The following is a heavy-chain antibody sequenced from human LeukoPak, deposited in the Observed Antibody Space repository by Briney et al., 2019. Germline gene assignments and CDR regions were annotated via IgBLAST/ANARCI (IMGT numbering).Heavy chain of an antibody. Sequence: GASVRVSRKASGSTFTSYDINWVRQAPGKGLEWMGSMNPNSGITDYAQTFQGRVTITRNTSISTAYMKLRSLRTEDTAVDYCARGPGRGRAFDIWGQGTMVTVSS. CDR3: ARGPGRGRAFDI. CDR2: MNPNSGIT. CDR1: GSTFTSYD. D-gene: IGHD1-26*01. J-gene: IGHJ3*02. V-gene: IGHV1-8*03.